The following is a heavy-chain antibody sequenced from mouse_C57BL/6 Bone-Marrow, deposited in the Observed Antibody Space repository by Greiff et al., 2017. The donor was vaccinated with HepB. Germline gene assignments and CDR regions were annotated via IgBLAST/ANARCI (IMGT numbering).Heavy chain of an antibody. CDR2: IWTGGGT. CDR3: ATQLGRAFYAMDY. D-gene: IGHD4-1*02. J-gene: IGHJ4*01. Sequence: QVQLKESGPGLVAPSQSLSITCTVSGFSFTSYAISWVRQPPGKGLEWLGVIWTGGGTNYNSALKSRLSISKDNSKSQVFLKMNSLQTDDTARYYCATQLGRAFYAMDYWGQGTSVTVSS. CDR1: GFSFTSYA. V-gene: IGHV2-9-1*01.